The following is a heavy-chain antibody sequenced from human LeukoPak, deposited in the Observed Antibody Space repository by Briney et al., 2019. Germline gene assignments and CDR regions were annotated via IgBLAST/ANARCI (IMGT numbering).Heavy chain of an antibody. J-gene: IGHJ3*02. CDR3: ARDWYSSGWSSGSGAFDI. Sequence: SETLSLTCTVSGGSVSSGSYYWSWIRQPPGKGLEWLGYIYYSGSTNYNPSLKSRVTISVDTSKNQFSLKLSSVTAADTAVYYCARDWYSSGWSSGSGAFDIWGQGTMVTVSS. CDR2: IYYSGST. CDR1: GGSVSSGSYY. D-gene: IGHD6-19*01. V-gene: IGHV4-61*01.